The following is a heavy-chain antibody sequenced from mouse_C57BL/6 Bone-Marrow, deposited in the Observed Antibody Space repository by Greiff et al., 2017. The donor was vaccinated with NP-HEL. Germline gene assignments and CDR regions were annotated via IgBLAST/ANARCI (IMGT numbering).Heavy chain of an antibody. CDR1: GYTFTSYW. J-gene: IGHJ3*01. CDR2: IDPSDSYT. Sequence: QVQLQQPGAELVRPGTSVTLSCKASGYTFTSYWMHWVKQRPGQGLEWIGVIDPSDSYTNYNQKFKGKATLTVDTSSSTAYMQLSSLTSEDSAVYYCARVSTMVKGFAYWGQGTLVTVSA. V-gene: IGHV1-59*01. D-gene: IGHD2-2*01. CDR3: ARVSTMVKGFAY.